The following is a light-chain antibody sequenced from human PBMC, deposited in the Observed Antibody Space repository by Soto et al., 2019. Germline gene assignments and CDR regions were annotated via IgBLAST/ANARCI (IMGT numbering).Light chain of an antibody. V-gene: IGLV2-11*01. CDR1: SSDVGGYNY. CDR3: CSYAGRYF. J-gene: IGLJ1*01. Sequence: QSAPTQPRSVSGSPGQSVTISCTGASSDVGGYNYVSWYQQHPGKAPKLMIYDVNKRPSGVPDRFSGSKSGNTASLTISGLQAEDEADYYCCSYAGRYFFGSGTKLTVL. CDR2: DVN.